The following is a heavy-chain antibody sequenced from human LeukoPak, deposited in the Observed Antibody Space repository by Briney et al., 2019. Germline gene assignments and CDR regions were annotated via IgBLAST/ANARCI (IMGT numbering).Heavy chain of an antibody. J-gene: IGHJ4*02. V-gene: IGHV3-48*01. Sequence: PGGSLRLSCAASGFTFSSYNMNWVRQAPGKGLDWVSYISGSSSTIKYADSVKGRFTISRDNAKNSPYLQMNSLRAEDTAVYYCARELRQWLASGPNDYWGQETLVTVSS. CDR3: ARELRQWLASGPNDY. CDR2: ISGSSSTI. D-gene: IGHD6-19*01. CDR1: GFTFSSYN.